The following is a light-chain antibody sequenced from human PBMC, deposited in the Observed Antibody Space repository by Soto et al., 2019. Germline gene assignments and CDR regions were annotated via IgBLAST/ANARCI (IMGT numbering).Light chain of an antibody. CDR2: NDS. CDR1: NIGTKS. CDR3: QVWDSRSDHRV. V-gene: IGLV3-21*04. Sequence: SYELTQPPSVSVAPGKTARITCEGNNIGTKSVHWNQQKPGQAPVLVIYNDSGRPSGVPERFSGSNSGNTATLTISRVEAGDEADYYCQVWDSRSDHRVFGGGTKVPS. J-gene: IGLJ2*01.